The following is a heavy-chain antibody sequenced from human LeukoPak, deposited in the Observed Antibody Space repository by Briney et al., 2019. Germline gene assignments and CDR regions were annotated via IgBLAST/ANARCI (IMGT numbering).Heavy chain of an antibody. CDR2: IIGDGSST. Sequence: QPGGSLRLSCAASGFTVSNYWMHWVRQAPGKGLVWVSHIIGDGSSTNYADSVKGRFTISRDNAKNTLYLQMNSLRADDTAVYYCARSGDGDMDVWGKGTTVTVSS. V-gene: IGHV3-74*01. CDR1: GFTVSNYW. CDR3: ARSGDGDMDV. D-gene: IGHD3-10*01. J-gene: IGHJ6*03.